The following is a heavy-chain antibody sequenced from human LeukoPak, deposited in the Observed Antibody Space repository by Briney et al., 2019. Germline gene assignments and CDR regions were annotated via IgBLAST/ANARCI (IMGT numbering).Heavy chain of an antibody. V-gene: IGHV3-30*02. CDR3: AKDLVGAYFDY. Sequence: GRSLRLSCAASGFTFNKYAMFWVRQAPGKGLEWVAFIRYDGSNKYYADSVKGRFTISRDNSKNTLYLQTNSLRAEDTAVYYCAKDLVGAYFDYWGQGTLVTVSS. J-gene: IGHJ4*02. CDR1: GFTFNKYA. CDR2: IRYDGSNK. D-gene: IGHD1-26*01.